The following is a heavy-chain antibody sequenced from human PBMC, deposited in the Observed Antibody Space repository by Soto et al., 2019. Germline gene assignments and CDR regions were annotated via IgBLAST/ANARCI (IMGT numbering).Heavy chain of an antibody. CDR3: VSSRSAIYGDAFDV. D-gene: IGHD2-2*01. V-gene: IGHV4-59*03. Sequence: QLQESGPGLVKPSEPLSLTCSVSGDSISSYFKNWIRQPPGKGLEWIGCIYDDGSTKYNPSLESRVTILLATSKNEFSLRLRSVTSADTAVYYCVSSRSAIYGDAFDVWGQGTMVTVSS. CDR2: IYDDGST. J-gene: IGHJ3*01. CDR1: GDSISSYF.